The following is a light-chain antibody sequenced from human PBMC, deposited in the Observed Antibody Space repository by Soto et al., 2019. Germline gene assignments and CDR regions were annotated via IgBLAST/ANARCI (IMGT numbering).Light chain of an antibody. V-gene: IGKV3-20*01. CDR2: GAS. J-gene: IGKJ1*01. CDR3: QQYGSSPWT. CDR1: QSVSSNY. Sequence: IMLTQSPGTLSLSPGERATLSCRASQSVSSNYLAWYQQKPGQAPRLLIYGASSRATGIPDRFSGSGSGTDFTLTISRLEAEDFAVYYCQQYGSSPWTFGQGTRVEIK.